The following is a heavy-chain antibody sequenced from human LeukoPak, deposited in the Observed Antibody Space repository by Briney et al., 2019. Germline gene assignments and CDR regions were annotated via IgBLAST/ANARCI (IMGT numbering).Heavy chain of an antibody. CDR1: GGSFSGYY. D-gene: IGHD2-2*01. CDR2: INHSGST. V-gene: IGHV4-34*01. Sequence: PSETLSLTCAVYGGSFSGYYWSWIRQPPGKGLEWIGEINHSGSTNYNPSLKSRVTISVDTPKNQFSLKLSSVTAADTAVYYCARGLWRDIVVVPAAPFDYWGQGTLVTVSS. CDR3: ARGLWRDIVVVPAAPFDY. J-gene: IGHJ4*02.